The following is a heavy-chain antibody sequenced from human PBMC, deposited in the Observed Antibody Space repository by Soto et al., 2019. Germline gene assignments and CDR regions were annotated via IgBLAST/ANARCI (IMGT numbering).Heavy chain of an antibody. Sequence: EVQLVESGGGLVQPGGSLRLSCAASGFTAGLNFMTWVRQAPGKGLEWVSVINAAGTTYYADSVKGRFSISRDESKDSLYLQMNSLRAEDTAVYYCVRENYYYAMDVWGQGTTVTVSS. CDR3: VRENYYYAMDV. CDR1: GFTAGLNF. J-gene: IGHJ6*02. CDR2: INAAGTT. V-gene: IGHV3-66*01.